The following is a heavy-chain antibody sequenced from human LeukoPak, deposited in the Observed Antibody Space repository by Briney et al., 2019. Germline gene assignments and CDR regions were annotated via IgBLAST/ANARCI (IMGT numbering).Heavy chain of an antibody. Sequence: GGSLRLSCAASGFTFSSYEMNWVRQAPGKGLEWVSYISSSGSTVYYADSVKGRFTISRDNAKNSLYLQVNSLRAEDTAVYYCAREQYYYGSGSYYNPDYWGQGTLVTVSS. CDR2: ISSSGSTV. CDR3: AREQYYYGSGSYYNPDY. CDR1: GFTFSSYE. D-gene: IGHD3-10*01. J-gene: IGHJ4*02. V-gene: IGHV3-48*03.